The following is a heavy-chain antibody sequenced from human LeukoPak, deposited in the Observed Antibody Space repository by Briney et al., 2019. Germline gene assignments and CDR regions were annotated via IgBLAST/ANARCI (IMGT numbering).Heavy chain of an antibody. V-gene: IGHV3-23*01. J-gene: IGHJ4*02. CDR3: AKDRNYDSSEFDY. D-gene: IGHD3-22*01. Sequence: GGSLRLSCAASGFTFSGYAMSWVRQAPGKGLEWVSAISGSGGSTYYADSVKGRFTISRDNSKNTLYLQMNSLRAEDTAVYYCAKDRNYDSSEFDYWGQGTLVTVSS. CDR2: ISGSGGST. CDR1: GFTFSGYA.